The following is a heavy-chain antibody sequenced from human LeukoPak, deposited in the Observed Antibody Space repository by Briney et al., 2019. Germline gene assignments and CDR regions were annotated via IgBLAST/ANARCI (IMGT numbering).Heavy chain of an antibody. CDR3: AKFLAAAGISPFDY. CDR2: IRYDGSNK. V-gene: IGHV3-30*02. D-gene: IGHD6-13*01. CDR1: GFTFSSYG. Sequence: GGSLRLSCAASGFTFSSYGMHWVRQAPGKGLEWVAFIRYDGSNKYYADSVKGRSTISRDNSKNTLYLQMNSLRAEDTAVYYCAKFLAAAGISPFDYWGQGTLVTVSS. J-gene: IGHJ4*02.